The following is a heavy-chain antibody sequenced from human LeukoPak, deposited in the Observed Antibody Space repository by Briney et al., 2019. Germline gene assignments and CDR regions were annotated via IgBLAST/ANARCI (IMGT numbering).Heavy chain of an antibody. D-gene: IGHD3-10*01. Sequence: GASVKVSCKASGGTFSSYAISWVRQAPGQGLEWMGRIIPILGIANYAQKFQGRVTITADESTSTAYMELSSLRSEDTAVYYCARDVGSGSFYYYGMDVWGQGTTVTVSS. V-gene: IGHV1-69*04. CDR3: ARDVGSGSFYYYGMDV. CDR1: GGTFSSYA. CDR2: IIPILGIA. J-gene: IGHJ6*02.